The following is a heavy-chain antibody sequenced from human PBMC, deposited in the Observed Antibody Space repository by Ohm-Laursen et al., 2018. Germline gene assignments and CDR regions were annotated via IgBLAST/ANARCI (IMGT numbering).Heavy chain of an antibody. Sequence: ATQTLTLTCTFSGFSLSTSGMCVSWIRQPPGKALEWLARIDWDDDKYYSTSLKTRLTISKDTSKNQVVLTMTNMDPVNTATYYCARQLRGSEPWFDPWGQGTLVTVSS. J-gene: IGHJ5*02. CDR1: GFSLSTSGMC. CDR2: IDWDDDK. CDR3: ARQLRGSEPWFDP. D-gene: IGHD1-14*01. V-gene: IGHV2-70*11.